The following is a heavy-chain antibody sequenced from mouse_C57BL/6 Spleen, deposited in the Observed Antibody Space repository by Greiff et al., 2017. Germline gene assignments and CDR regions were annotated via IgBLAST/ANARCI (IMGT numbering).Heavy chain of an antibody. J-gene: IGHJ4*01. CDR1: GYTFTSYW. CDR2: TDPSDSYT. V-gene: IGHV1-59*01. CDR3: ARGLGGAMDY. Sequence: QVQLQQSGAELVRPGTSVKLSCKASGYTFTSYWMHWVKQRPGQGLEWIGVTDPSDSYTNYNQKFKGKATLTVDTSSSTAYMQLSSLTSEDSAVYYCARGLGGAMDYWGQGTSVTVSS. D-gene: IGHD3-1*01.